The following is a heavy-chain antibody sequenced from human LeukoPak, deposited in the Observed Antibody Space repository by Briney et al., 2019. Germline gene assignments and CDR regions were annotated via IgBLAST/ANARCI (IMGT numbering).Heavy chain of an antibody. CDR3: ARGTAITAGIDF. V-gene: IGHV3-74*01. CDR2: INPEGAST. D-gene: IGHD6-19*01. Sequence: GGSLRLSCTASRFAFSTYWMFWVRQAPGKGLVWVSQINPEGASTTYGDPAKGRFTASRDNAKNALHLQMNSLRVDDTAVYYCARGTAITAGIDFWGQGTLVTVSS. CDR1: RFAFSTYW. J-gene: IGHJ4*02.